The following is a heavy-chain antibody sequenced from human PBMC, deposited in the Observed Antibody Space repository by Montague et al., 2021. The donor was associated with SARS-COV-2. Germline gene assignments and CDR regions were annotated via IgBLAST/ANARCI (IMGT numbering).Heavy chain of an antibody. CDR3: AREGRGYCSSTSCQSAFDI. CDR1: GGSFSGYY. J-gene: IGHJ3*02. V-gene: IGHV4-34*01. CDR2: INHSGST. Sequence: SETLSLTCAVYGGSFSGYYWSWIRQPPGKGLEWIGEINHSGSTNYNPSLKSRVTISVDTSENQFSLKLSSVAAADTAVYYCAREGRGYCSSTSCQSAFDIWGQGAMVTVSS. D-gene: IGHD2-2*01.